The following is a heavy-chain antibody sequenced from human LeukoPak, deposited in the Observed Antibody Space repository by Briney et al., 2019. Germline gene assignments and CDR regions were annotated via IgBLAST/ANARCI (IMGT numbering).Heavy chain of an antibody. CDR3: AKDMSIEARHAEGAFDY. CDR2: ISWNSGST. V-gene: IGHV3-9*01. J-gene: IGHJ4*02. D-gene: IGHD6-6*01. Sequence: PGRSLRLSCAASGFTFDDYAMHWVRQAPGKGLEWVSGISWNSGSTGYADSVKGRFTISRDNAKNSLYLQMNSLRAEDTALYYCAKDMSIEARHAEGAFDYWGQGTLVTVSS. CDR1: GFTFDDYA.